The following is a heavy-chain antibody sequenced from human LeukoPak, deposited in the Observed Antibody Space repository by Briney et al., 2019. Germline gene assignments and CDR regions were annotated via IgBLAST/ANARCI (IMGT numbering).Heavy chain of an antibody. J-gene: IGHJ6*02. V-gene: IGHV4-34*01. Sequence: SETLSLTCAVYGGSFSGYYWSWIRQPPGKGLEWIGEINHSGSTNYNPSLKSRVTISVDTSKNQFSLKLSSVTAADTAVYYCARVDGKPSQLPLGELPLYYYYGMDVWGQGTTVTVSS. CDR1: GGSFSGYY. CDR2: INHSGST. D-gene: IGHD3-16*01. CDR3: ARVDGKPSQLPLGELPLYYYYGMDV.